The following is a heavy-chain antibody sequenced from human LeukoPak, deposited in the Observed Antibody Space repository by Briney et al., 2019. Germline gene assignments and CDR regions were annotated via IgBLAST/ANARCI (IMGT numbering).Heavy chain of an antibody. CDR3: ARGSPGAGAFDI. CDR1: GFTFSSYA. CDR2: ISGSGGST. Sequence: GGSLRLSCAAPGFTFSSYAMSWVRQAPGKGLEWVSAISGSGGSTYYADSVKGRFTISRDNSKNTLYLQMNSLRAEDTAVYYCARGSPGAGAFDIWGQGTMVTVSS. V-gene: IGHV3-23*01. J-gene: IGHJ3*02. D-gene: IGHD3-16*01.